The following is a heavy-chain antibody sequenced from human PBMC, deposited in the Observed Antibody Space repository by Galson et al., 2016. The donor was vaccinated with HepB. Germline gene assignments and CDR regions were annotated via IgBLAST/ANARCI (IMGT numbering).Heavy chain of an antibody. V-gene: IGHV4-59*01. J-gene: IGHJ4*02. Sequence: SETLSLTCTVTGGSFTSYYWSWIRQPPGKELEWIGCIYYTGTTHYNPSLKSRVTFSMDTSKSQFPLHLSSVNPADTAVYYCARGQNNFRRWGQGTLVTVSS. CDR3: ARGQNNFRR. CDR2: IYYTGTT. D-gene: IGHD1-20*01. CDR1: GGSFTSYY.